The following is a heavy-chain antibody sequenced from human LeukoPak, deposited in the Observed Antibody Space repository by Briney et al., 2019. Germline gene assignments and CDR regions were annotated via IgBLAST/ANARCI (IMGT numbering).Heavy chain of an antibody. CDR1: GFTFSSYS. Sequence: GGSLRLSCAASGFTFSSYSMNWVRQAPGKGLEWVSYISSSSSTIYYADSVKGRFTISRDNAKNSLYLQMNSLRAEDTAVYYCAGAPGCGSTSCPYLDYWGQGTLVTVSS. V-gene: IGHV3-48*01. CDR3: AGAPGCGSTSCPYLDY. J-gene: IGHJ4*02. D-gene: IGHD2-2*01. CDR2: ISSSSSTI.